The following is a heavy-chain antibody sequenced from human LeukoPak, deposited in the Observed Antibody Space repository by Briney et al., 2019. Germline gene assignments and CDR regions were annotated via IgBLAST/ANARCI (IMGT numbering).Heavy chain of an antibody. J-gene: IGHJ5*02. CDR1: GGSFSGYY. CDR3: ARGRFTFLRRANWFDP. CDR2: INHSGST. Sequence: KPSETLSLTCAVHGGSFSGYYWSWIRQPPGKGLEWIGEINHSGSTNYNPSLKSRVTISVDTSKNQFSLKLSSVTAADTAVYYCARGRFTFLRRANWFDPWGQGTLVTVSS. D-gene: IGHD2/OR15-2a*01. V-gene: IGHV4-34*01.